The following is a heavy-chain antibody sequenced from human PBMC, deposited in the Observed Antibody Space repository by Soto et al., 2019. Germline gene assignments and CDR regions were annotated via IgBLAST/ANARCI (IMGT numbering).Heavy chain of an antibody. D-gene: IGHD2-15*01. CDR1: GFTFSDYY. J-gene: IGHJ5*02. CDR3: ARDSSPCSGGSCSINWFDP. CDR2: ISSSGSTI. V-gene: IGHV3-11*01. Sequence: GGSLRLSCAASGFTFSDYYMSWIRQAPGKGLEWLSYISSSGSTIYYADSVKGRFTISRDNAKNSLYLQMNSLRAEDTAVYYCARDSSPCSGGSCSINWFDPWGQGTLVTVSS.